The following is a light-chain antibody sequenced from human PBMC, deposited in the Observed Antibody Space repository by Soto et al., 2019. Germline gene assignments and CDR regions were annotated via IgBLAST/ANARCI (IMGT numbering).Light chain of an antibody. Sequence: EIVLTQSPATLSLSPGERATLSCRASQSVSTYLAWYQQKPGQAPRLLIYDASNRATGIPARFSGSGSGTDFALTISSREPEDFAFYYCQQRSDWPPLTFGQGTKVEIK. J-gene: IGKJ1*01. CDR3: QQRSDWPPLT. CDR2: DAS. CDR1: QSVSTY. V-gene: IGKV3-11*01.